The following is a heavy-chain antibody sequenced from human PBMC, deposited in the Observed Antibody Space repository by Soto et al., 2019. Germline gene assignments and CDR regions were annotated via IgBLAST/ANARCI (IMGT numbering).Heavy chain of an antibody. V-gene: IGHV4-4*07. J-gene: IGHJ3*02. D-gene: IGHD3-22*01. CDR2: IYTSGST. Sequence: QVQLQESGPGLVKPSETLSLTCTVSGGSISSYYWSWIRQPAGKGLEWIGRIYTSGSTNYNPSLKSRVTMSVDTSKNQFSLKLSSVTAADTAVYYCAREKNYYDSSGSGMGRAFDIWGQGTMVTVSS. CDR3: AREKNYYDSSGSGMGRAFDI. CDR1: GGSISSYY.